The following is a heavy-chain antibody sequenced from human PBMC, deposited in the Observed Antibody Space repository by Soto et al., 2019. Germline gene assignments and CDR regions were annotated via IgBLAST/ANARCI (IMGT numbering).Heavy chain of an antibody. V-gene: IGHV3-30*18. CDR3: VKPPLKAVAGRPSGMDV. Sequence: QVHVVESGGGVVQPGRSLRVSCAASGFTFSDYAMHWVRQAPGKGREWVAAISYDGTTAYHADSVKGRFTISRDNSKNTLYLQMNSLRPEDTAVFYCVKPPLKAVAGRPSGMDVWGQGTTVTVSS. D-gene: IGHD6-19*01. CDR1: GFTFSDYA. CDR2: ISYDGTTA. J-gene: IGHJ6*02.